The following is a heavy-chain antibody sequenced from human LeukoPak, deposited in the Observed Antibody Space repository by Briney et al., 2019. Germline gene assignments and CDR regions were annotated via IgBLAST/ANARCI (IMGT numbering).Heavy chain of an antibody. CDR2: IWNDGSSK. J-gene: IGHJ4*02. D-gene: IGHD3-10*01. Sequence: GGSLRLSCAASGFTFSKYGMHWVRQAPGKGLEWVAVIWNDGSSKYYADSLKGRFTISRDNSKNTLYLQMNSLKTEDTAVYYCTTDRSGSGSYYNVRGDYWGQGTLVTVSS. CDR3: TTDRSGSGSYYNVRGDY. V-gene: IGHV3-33*03. CDR1: GFTFSKYG.